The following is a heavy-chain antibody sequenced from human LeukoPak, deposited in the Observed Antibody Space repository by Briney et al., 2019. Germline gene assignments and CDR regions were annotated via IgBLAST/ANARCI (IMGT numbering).Heavy chain of an antibody. CDR1: GFTFSTYA. D-gene: IGHD2-2*02. CDR2: ISGRGEST. Sequence: GGSLRLSCAASGFTFSTYAMTWVRQAPGKGLEWVSTISGRGESTYYADSVKGRFTISRDDSKNTLYLQMNSLRAEDTAVYYCAKDITVGGYCSSTSCYNGAFDIWGQRTMVTVSS. J-gene: IGHJ3*02. V-gene: IGHV3-23*01. CDR3: AKDITVGGYCSSTSCYNGAFDI.